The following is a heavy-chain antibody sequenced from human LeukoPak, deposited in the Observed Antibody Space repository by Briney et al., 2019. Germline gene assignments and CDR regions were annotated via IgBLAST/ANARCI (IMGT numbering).Heavy chain of an antibody. Sequence: PGGSLRLSCAASGLTVNTNYMSWVRQAPGKGLEWVSLIYSDGRTYYADSVKGRFTISRDNSKNTLYLQMNSLRAEDTAVYYCAKDREEDTWFGELIDYWGQGTLVTVSS. CDR1: GLTVNTNY. V-gene: IGHV3-53*01. D-gene: IGHD3-10*01. CDR3: AKDREEDTWFGELIDY. CDR2: IYSDGRT. J-gene: IGHJ4*02.